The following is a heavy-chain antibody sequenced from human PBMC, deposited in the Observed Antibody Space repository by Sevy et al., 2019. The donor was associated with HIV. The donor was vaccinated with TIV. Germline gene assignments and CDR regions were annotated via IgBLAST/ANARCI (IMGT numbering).Heavy chain of an antibody. D-gene: IGHD2-15*01. V-gene: IGHV3-23*03. Sequence: GGSLRLSCVASGFTFSKYSMSWVRQTPGKGLEWVSIISIDGTRINYADSVKGRFTMSRYDSRNTFYLQMDSLRAEDTAIYYCARGGCSEPYDSWGQGTLVTVSS. CDR2: ISIDGTRI. CDR3: ARGGCSEPYDS. CDR1: GFTFSKYS. J-gene: IGHJ4*02.